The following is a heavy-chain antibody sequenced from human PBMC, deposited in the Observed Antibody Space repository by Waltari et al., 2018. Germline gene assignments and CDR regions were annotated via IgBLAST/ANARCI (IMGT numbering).Heavy chain of an antibody. CDR2: IRYDGSNK. D-gene: IGHD5-18*01. V-gene: IGHV3-30*02. Sequence: QVQLVESGGGVVQPGGSLRLSCAASGFTFSSYGPHWGSHAPAKGLEWVAFIRYDGSNKYYADSVKGRFTISRDNSKNTLYLQMNSLRAEDTAVYYCAKDDTAMGPFDYWGQGTLVTVSS. CDR1: GFTFSSYG. J-gene: IGHJ4*02. CDR3: AKDDTAMGPFDY.